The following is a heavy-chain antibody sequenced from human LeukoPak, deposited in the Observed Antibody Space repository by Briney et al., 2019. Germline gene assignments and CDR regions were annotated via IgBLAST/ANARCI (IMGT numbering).Heavy chain of an antibody. CDR1: GGTFISYA. D-gene: IGHD5-18*01. Sequence: GASVKVSCKASGGTFISYAISWVRQAPGQGLEWMGRIIPILGIANYAQKFQGRVTITADKSTSTAYMELSSLRSEDTAVYYCAAGGDSYGTNNWFDPWGQGTPVTVSS. CDR2: IIPILGIA. J-gene: IGHJ5*02. V-gene: IGHV1-69*04. CDR3: AAGGDSYGTNNWFDP.